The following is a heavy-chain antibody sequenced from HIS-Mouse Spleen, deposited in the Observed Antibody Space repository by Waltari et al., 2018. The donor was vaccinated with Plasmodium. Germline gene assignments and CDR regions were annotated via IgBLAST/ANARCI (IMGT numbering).Heavy chain of an antibody. CDR2: IVSGGIT. CDR1: GFTVSSNY. Sequence: EVQLVESGGGLVQPGGSLRLSCAASGFTVSSNYMSWVRQAPGKGREWCLFIVSGGITNDADSVKGRFTITRDNSKNTLYLQMNSLRAEDTAVYYCATPRVGGSYFDYWGQGTLVTVSS. CDR3: ATPRVGGSYFDY. D-gene: IGHD1-26*01. V-gene: IGHV3-66*01. J-gene: IGHJ4*02.